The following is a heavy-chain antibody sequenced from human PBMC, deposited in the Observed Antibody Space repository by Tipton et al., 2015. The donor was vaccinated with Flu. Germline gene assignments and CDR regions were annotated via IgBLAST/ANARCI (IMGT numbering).Heavy chain of an antibody. D-gene: IGHD3-16*01. J-gene: IGHJ3*02. V-gene: IGHV4-31*03. Sequence: TLSLTCSVSGGAIRGAGYYWSWIRQFPGQGLEWIGYIYYSGSTSYNPSLKSRPTISVDTSKNQVSLRLNSVTAADTAVYYCARGGGLGPGAFDIWGQGTMVTVSS. CDR2: IYYSGST. CDR3: ARGGGLGPGAFDI. CDR1: GGAIRGAGYY.